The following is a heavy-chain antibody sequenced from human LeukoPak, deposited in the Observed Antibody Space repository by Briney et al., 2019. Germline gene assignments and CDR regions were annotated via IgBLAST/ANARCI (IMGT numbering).Heavy chain of an antibody. CDR1: GYTFTSYG. CDR2: ISAYNGNT. CDR3: AREGRYSSGWYLGYYFDY. Sequence: ASVKVSCKASGYTFTSYGISWVRQAPGQGLEWMGWISAYNGNTNYAQKLQGRVTMTTDTSTSTGYIELRSLRSDDTAVYYCAREGRYSSGWYLGYYFDYWGQGTLVTVSS. D-gene: IGHD6-19*01. J-gene: IGHJ4*02. V-gene: IGHV1-18*01.